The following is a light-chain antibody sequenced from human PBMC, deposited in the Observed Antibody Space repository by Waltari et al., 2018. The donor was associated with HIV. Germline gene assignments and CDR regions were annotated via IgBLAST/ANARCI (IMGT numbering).Light chain of an antibody. V-gene: IGKV1-8*01. CDR1: PSLENY. Sequence: AIRMTQSPSSLSASTGDRVTITCRASPSLENYLAWYQQRPGKAPKLLIYTVSTLQSGVPSRFSGSGSGTDFTLTISGLRSEDYATYFCQQYYRYPLTFGGGTKVEIK. J-gene: IGKJ4*01. CDR3: QQYYRYPLT. CDR2: TVS.